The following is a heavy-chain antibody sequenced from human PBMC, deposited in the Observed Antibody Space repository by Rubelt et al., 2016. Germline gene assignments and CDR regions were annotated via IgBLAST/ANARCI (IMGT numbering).Heavy chain of an antibody. CDR2: INHGGST. CDR3: ARVGSYREDY. CDR1: GGSFSGHF. Sequence: QVQLQQWGAGLLKPSETLSLTCAVYGGSFSGHFWSWIRQPPGKGLEWIGEINHGGSTNYNPSLKSRVTMSVDTSKNQFSLSLSSVTAADTAVYYCARVGSYREDYWGQGTVVTVSS. J-gene: IGHJ4*02. D-gene: IGHD1-26*01. V-gene: IGHV4-34*01.